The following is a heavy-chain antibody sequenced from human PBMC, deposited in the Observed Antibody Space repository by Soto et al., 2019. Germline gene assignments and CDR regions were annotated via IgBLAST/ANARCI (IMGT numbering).Heavy chain of an antibody. CDR3: ARAPSGDYGQFDS. D-gene: IGHD4-17*01. V-gene: IGHV4-61*01. Sequence: QVHLQESGPGHVKASGTLSLTCSVSGGSVSSDIYYWNWIRQPPGKGLEWIGYIYDTESTNYNPSLQSRVTLSVDTSKNQISLQVNSVTAADTAVYYCARAPSGDYGQFDSWGRGTLVTVSS. CDR2: IYDTEST. CDR1: GGSVSSDIYY. J-gene: IGHJ4*02.